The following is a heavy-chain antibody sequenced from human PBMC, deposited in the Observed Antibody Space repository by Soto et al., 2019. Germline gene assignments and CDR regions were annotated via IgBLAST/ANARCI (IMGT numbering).Heavy chain of an antibody. D-gene: IGHD4-17*01. CDR1: GGTFSSNP. J-gene: IGHJ6*02. CDR2: IIPICGTP. CDR3: ARDLSAVKRLESLKYYRMDV. Sequence: QVQLMQSGAEVRKPGSSVTVSCKASGGTFSSNPISWVRQAPGQGLEWMGGIIPICGTPNYARKFLDRVTITADRSTHTAFMELTNLTSADTAIYYCARDLSAVKRLESLKYYRMDVWGPGTTVTV. V-gene: IGHV1-69*06.